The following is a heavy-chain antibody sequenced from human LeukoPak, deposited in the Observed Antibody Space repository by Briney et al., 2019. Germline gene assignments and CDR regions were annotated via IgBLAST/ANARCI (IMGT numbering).Heavy chain of an antibody. J-gene: IGHJ4*02. CDR3: ARTGSGYYVDY. D-gene: IGHD3-22*01. CDR2: IYYSGST. CDR1: GGSISSYS. V-gene: IGHV4-59*08. Sequence: SETLSLTCTVSGGSISSYSWSWIRQPPGKGLEWIGYIYYSGSTNYNPPLKSRVTISVDTSKIQFPLKLSSVTAADTAVYYCARTGSGYYVDYWGQGTLVTVSS.